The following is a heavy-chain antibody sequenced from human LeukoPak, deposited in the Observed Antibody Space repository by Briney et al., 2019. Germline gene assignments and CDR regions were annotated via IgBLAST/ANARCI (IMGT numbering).Heavy chain of an antibody. CDR1: GGSISSSSYY. J-gene: IGHJ5*02. V-gene: IGHV4-39*07. Sequence: SETLSLTCTVSGGSISSSSYYWGWIRQPPGKGLEWIGSIYYSGSTYYNPSLKSRVTISVDTSKNQFSLKLSSVTAADTAVYYSARWLQSRNWFDPWGQGTLVTVSS. CDR3: ARWLQSRNWFDP. CDR2: IYYSGST. D-gene: IGHD5-24*01.